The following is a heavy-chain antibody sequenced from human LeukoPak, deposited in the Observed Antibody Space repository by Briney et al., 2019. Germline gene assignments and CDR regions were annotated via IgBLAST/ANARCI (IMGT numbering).Heavy chain of an antibody. Sequence: PGGSLRLSCAASGFTFSSYAMSWIRQPPGKGLEWIGEINHSGSTNYNPSLKSRVTISVDTSKNQFSLKLSSVTAADTAVYYCARGLHYDFWSGYYYYGMDVWGQGTTVTVSS. CDR3: ARGLHYDFWSGYYYYGMDV. V-gene: IGHV4-34*01. D-gene: IGHD3-3*01. CDR1: GFTFSSYA. CDR2: INHSGST. J-gene: IGHJ6*02.